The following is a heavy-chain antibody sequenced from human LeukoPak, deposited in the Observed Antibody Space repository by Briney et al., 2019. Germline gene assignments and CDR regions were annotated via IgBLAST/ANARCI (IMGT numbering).Heavy chain of an antibody. D-gene: IGHD6-6*01. Sequence: GGSLRLSCAASGFTFSSYAMSWVRQAPGKGLEWVSYISSSGSTIYYADSVKGRFTISRDNAKNSLYLQMNSLRAEDTAVYYCAKTARVPDYWGQGTQVTVSS. CDR3: AKTARVPDY. CDR2: ISSSGSTI. J-gene: IGHJ4*02. V-gene: IGHV3-48*03. CDR1: GFTFSSYA.